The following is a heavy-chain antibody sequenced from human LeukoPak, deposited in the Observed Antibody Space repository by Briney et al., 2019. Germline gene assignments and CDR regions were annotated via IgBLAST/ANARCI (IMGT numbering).Heavy chain of an antibody. CDR2: ISSSGSTI. Sequence: GGSLRLSCAASGFTFSDYYMSWIRQAPGKGLEWVSYISSSGSTIYYADSVKGRFTISRDNSKNTLYLQMNSLRAEDTAVYYCAKFFTGEYVRAFDVWGQGTMVTVSS. CDR3: AKFFTGEYVRAFDV. D-gene: IGHD3-10*02. CDR1: GFTFSDYY. V-gene: IGHV3-11*04. J-gene: IGHJ3*01.